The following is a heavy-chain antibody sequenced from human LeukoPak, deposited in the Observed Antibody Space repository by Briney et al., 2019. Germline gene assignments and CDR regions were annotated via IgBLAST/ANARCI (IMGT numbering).Heavy chain of an antibody. J-gene: IGHJ4*02. D-gene: IGHD2-15*01. V-gene: IGHV3-30*04. CDR2: ISYDGSNK. Sequence: PGGSLRLSCAASGFTFSSYAMHWVRQAPGKGLEWVAVISYDGSNKYYADSVKGRFTISRDNSKNTLYLQTNSLRAEDTAVYYCARDIRSGGGYGEYYFDYWGQGTLVTVSS. CDR3: ARDIRSGGGYGEYYFDY. CDR1: GFTFSSYA.